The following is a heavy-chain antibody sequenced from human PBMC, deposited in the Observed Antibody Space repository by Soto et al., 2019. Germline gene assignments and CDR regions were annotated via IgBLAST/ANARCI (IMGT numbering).Heavy chain of an antibody. V-gene: IGHV1-46*01. D-gene: IGHD3-10*01. CDR1: GFTFTSYY. Sequence: GPSVKVSCKASGFTFTSYYMHWVRQAPGQGLEWMGIINPSGGSTSYAQKFQGRVTMTTDTSTTTAYMDQRSLTSDNTAVYYFVKVRLYFGGTPSPLHSWG. CDR3: VKVRLYFGGTPSPLHS. J-gene: IGHJ5*01. CDR2: INPSGGST.